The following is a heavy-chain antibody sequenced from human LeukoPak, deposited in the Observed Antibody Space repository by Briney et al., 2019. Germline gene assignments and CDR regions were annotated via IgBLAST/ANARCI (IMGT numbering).Heavy chain of an antibody. D-gene: IGHD3-3*01. V-gene: IGHV4-4*07. CDR3: ARWSGDYSFDY. Sequence: PSETLSLTCTVSGGSISSYYWSWIRQPAGKGLEWIGRIHSSGSTNSNPSLKSRVTMSVDTSKNQFSLKLSSVTAADTAVYYCARWSGDYSFDYWGQGTLVTVSS. J-gene: IGHJ4*02. CDR2: IHSSGST. CDR1: GGSISSYY.